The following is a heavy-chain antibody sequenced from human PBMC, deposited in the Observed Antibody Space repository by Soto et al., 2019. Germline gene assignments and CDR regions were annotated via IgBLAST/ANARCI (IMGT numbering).Heavy chain of an antibody. CDR2: IHTGGAT. Sequence: EEQLVESGGSLAQPGGPLRLSCDVSELPDNVNYMTWVRQTPRKGLDWVSVIHTGGATFYADSVKGRFTISRYNSKHTVYLQMNSLGVEDTAVYYCARNLGKYGDYGAFDIWGQGTKVTVSP. CDR1: ELPDNVNY. D-gene: IGHD4-17*01. J-gene: IGHJ3*02. V-gene: IGHV3-66*01. CDR3: ARNLGKYGDYGAFDI.